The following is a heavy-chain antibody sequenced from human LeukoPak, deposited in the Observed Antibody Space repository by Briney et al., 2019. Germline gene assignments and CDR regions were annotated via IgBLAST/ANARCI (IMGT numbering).Heavy chain of an antibody. D-gene: IGHD7-27*01. CDR3: AKTPKTGSFDF. CDR1: GFTFRTYA. V-gene: IGHV3-23*01. J-gene: IGHJ4*02. CDR2: ISNTGGTT. Sequence: GWSLSLSCVASGFTFRTYALNWVRQAPGKGLEWVSTISNTGGTTYYADSMKGRFTIFRDNSKNTMYLQMNSLGVEDTAVYFCAKTPKTGSFDFWGQGSLVTVSS.